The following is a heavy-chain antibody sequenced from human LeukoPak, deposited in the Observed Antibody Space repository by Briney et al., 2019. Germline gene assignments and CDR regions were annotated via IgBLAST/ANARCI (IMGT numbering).Heavy chain of an antibody. J-gene: IGHJ5*02. CDR3: ALVVAAALHNWFDP. CDR2: INHSGST. D-gene: IGHD2-2*01. CDR1: GGSFSGYY. V-gene: IGHV4-34*01. Sequence: SETLSLTCAVYGGSFSGYYWSWIRQPPGKGLEWIGEINHSGSTNCNPSLKSRVTISVDTSKNQFSLKLSSVTAADTAVYYCALVVAAALHNWFDPWGQGTLVTVSS.